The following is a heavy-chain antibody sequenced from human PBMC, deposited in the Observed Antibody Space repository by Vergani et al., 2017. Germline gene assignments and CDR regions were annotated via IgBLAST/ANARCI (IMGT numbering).Heavy chain of an antibody. J-gene: IGHJ4*02. CDR1: GGSFSGYY. D-gene: IGHD2-21*02. V-gene: IGHV4-34*01. CDR2: INHSGST. Sequence: QVQLQQWGAGLLKPSETLSLTCAVYGGSFSGYYWSWIRQPPGKGLEWIGEINHSGSTNYNPSLKSRVTISVDTSKNQFSLKLSSVTAADTAVYYCARHRGPGVIVVVTAPIDYWGQGTLVTVSS. CDR3: ARHRGPGVIVVVTAPIDY.